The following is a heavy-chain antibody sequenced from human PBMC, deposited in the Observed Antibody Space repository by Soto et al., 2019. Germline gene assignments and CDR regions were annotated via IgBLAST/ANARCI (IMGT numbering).Heavy chain of an antibody. Sequence: GGSLRLSCAASGFTFSSYWMSWVRQAPGKGLEWVANIKQDGSEKYYVDSVKGRFTISRDNAKNSLYLQMNSLRAEDTAVYYCARDRGVVPAAIWYYYYYGMDVWGQGTTVTVSS. CDR3: ARDRGVVPAAIWYYYYYGMDV. V-gene: IGHV3-7*01. CDR2: IKQDGSEK. D-gene: IGHD2-2*02. J-gene: IGHJ6*02. CDR1: GFTFSSYW.